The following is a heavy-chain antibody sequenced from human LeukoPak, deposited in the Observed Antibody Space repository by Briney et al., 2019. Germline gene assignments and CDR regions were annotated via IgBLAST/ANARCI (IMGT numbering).Heavy chain of an antibody. J-gene: IGHJ4*02. D-gene: IGHD1-26*01. Sequence: PGGSLRLSCAASGFTFSSYAMHWVRQAPGKGLEWVAVISYDGSNKYYADSVKGRFTISRDNSKNTLYLQMNSLRAEDTAVYYCAREAGASTFDYWGQGTLVTVSS. V-gene: IGHV3-30*04. CDR3: AREAGASTFDY. CDR2: ISYDGSNK. CDR1: GFTFSSYA.